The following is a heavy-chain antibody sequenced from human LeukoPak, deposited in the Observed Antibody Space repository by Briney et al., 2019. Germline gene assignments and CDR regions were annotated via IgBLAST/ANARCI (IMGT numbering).Heavy chain of an antibody. Sequence: ASVKVSCKASGYTFTGYYMHWVRQAPGQGLEWMGWINPNSGGTNYAQKFQGRVTMTRDTSISTAYMELSRLRSDDTAVYYCARDRYDFWSGYNGYFDYWGQGTLVTVSS. CDR2: INPNSGGT. CDR1: GYTFTGYY. D-gene: IGHD3-3*01. CDR3: ARDRYDFWSGYNGYFDY. J-gene: IGHJ4*02. V-gene: IGHV1-2*02.